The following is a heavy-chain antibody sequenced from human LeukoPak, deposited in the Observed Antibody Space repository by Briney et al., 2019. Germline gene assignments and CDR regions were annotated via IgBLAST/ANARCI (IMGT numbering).Heavy chain of an antibody. CDR2: MNPNSGNT. CDR1: GYPFTSYD. V-gene: IGHV1-8*01. CDR3: ARANSYYDFWSGAQWGMDV. Sequence: GASVKVSCKASGYPFTSYDINWVRQATGQGVGWMGWMNPNSGNTGYAQKFQGRVTMTRNTSISTAYMELSSLRSEDTAVYYCARANSYYDFWSGAQWGMDVWGQGTTVTVSS. J-gene: IGHJ6*02. D-gene: IGHD3-3*01.